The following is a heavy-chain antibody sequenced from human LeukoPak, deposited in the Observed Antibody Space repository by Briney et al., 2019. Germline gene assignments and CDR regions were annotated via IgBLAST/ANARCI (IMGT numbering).Heavy chain of an antibody. CDR1: GFTFSSYG. J-gene: IGHJ4*02. CDR2: ISYDGSNK. V-gene: IGHV3-30*18. D-gene: IGHD2-15*01. CDR3: AKVGVAADRDY. Sequence: GGSLRLSCAASGFTFSSYGMHWVRQAPGKGLEWVAVISYDGSNKYYADSVKGRFTISRDNSKNTLYLQMNSLRAEDTAVYYCAKVGVAADRDYWGQGTLVTVSS.